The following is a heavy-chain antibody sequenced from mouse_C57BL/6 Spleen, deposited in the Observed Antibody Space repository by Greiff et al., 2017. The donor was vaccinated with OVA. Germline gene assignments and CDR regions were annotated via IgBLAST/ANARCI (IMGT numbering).Heavy chain of an antibody. CDR1: GFTFSSYG. J-gene: IGHJ3*01. V-gene: IGHV5-6*01. CDR3: ARHEDGTFAY. Sequence: EVQVVESGGDLVKPGGSLKLSCAASGFTFSSYGMSWVRQTPDKRLEWVATISSGGSYTYYPDSVKGRFTISRDNAKNTLYLPMSSLKSEDTAMYYCARHEDGTFAYWGQGTLVTVSA. D-gene: IGHD4-1*01. CDR2: ISSGGSYT.